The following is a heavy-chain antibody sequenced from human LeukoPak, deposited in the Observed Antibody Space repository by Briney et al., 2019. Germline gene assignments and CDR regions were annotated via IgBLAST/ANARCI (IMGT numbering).Heavy chain of an antibody. CDR2: ISYDGSNK. CDR3: AKEDYSGNSDYFDY. J-gene: IGHJ4*02. D-gene: IGHD4-23*01. V-gene: IGHV3-30*18. CDR1: GFTFSSYG. Sequence: PGRSLRLSCAASGFTFSSYGMHWVRQAPGKGLEWVAVISYDGSNKYYADSVKGRFTISRDNSKNTLYLQMNSLRAEDTAVYYCAKEDYSGNSDYFDYWGQGTLVTVSS.